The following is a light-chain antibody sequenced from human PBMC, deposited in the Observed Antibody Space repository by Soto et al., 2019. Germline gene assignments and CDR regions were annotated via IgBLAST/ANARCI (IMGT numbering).Light chain of an antibody. CDR3: GGWDDSLSGPV. J-gene: IGLJ2*01. Sequence: QSVLTQPPSASGTPGQRVNISCSGSSPSIGSNYVYWYRQFPGTAPKLLIQRNNQRPSGVPARFSGSKSGTSASLAISGLRSEDEADYYCGGWDDSLSGPVFGGGTKLTVL. CDR2: RNN. CDR1: SPSIGSNY. V-gene: IGLV1-47*01.